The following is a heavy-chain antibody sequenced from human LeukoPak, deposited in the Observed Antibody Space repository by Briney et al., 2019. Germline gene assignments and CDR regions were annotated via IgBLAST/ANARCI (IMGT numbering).Heavy chain of an antibody. CDR3: ASPYYYDSSGYYYSFGY. J-gene: IGHJ4*02. CDR1: GFTFSYYW. CDR2: IKQDGREI. V-gene: IGHV3-7*03. D-gene: IGHD3-22*01. Sequence: GGSLRLSCEASGFTFSYYWMNWVRQAPGKGLEWVANIKQDGREIYYADSVKGRFSISRDNAQTSLYLQMNSLRSEDTAVYYCASPYYYDSSGYYYSFGYWGQGTLVTVSS.